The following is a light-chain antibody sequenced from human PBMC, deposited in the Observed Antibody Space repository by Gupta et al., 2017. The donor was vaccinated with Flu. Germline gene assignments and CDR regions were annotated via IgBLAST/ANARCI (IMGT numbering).Light chain of an antibody. CDR3: AAWDDSLSAYV. Sequence: QSALTQPPSASGTPGQRVTISCSGSSSTIGSSYVCWYQQLPGTGPQLLIYRNNQRPSGVPDRFSGSKSGTSIFLAISGLRSEDEADYYCAAWDDSLSAYVFGTGTKVIVL. CDR2: RNN. J-gene: IGLJ1*01. V-gene: IGLV1-47*01. CDR1: SSTIGSSY.